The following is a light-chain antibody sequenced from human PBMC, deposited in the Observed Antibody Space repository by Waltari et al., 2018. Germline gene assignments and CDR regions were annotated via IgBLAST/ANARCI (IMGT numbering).Light chain of an antibody. Sequence: EIGVTPFPGPLALSPGERATPSFRARQSVCRALTWYQHKPGQAPRLLSYGASNRATGIPDRFSGSGSGTDFSLTISRLQPEDFAVYYCQHYVRLPVTFGQGTKVEIK. CDR2: GAS. J-gene: IGKJ1*01. CDR3: QHYVRLPVT. CDR1: QSVCRA. V-gene: IGKV3-20*01.